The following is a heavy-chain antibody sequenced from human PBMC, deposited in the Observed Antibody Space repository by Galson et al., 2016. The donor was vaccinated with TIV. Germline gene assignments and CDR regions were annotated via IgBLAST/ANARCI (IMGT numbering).Heavy chain of an antibody. CDR1: GDSVSSNRAA. CDR3: ARGPHPSHIVLRGPPPNWFDP. D-gene: IGHD3-10*01. V-gene: IGHV6-1*01. CDR2: TYYRPKWYN. Sequence: CAISGDSVSSNRAAWNWIRQSPSRGPEWLGRTYYRPKWYNDYALSVKSRITINIDTSKNQVSLQLNSVTPEDTAVYYCARGPHPSHIVLRGPPPNWFDPWGQGTLVTVSS. J-gene: IGHJ5*02.